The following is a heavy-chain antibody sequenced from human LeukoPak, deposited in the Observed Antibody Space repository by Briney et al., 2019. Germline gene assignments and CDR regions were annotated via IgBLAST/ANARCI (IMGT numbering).Heavy chain of an antibody. CDR2: IIPIFGTA. V-gene: IGHV1-69*06. CDR3: ARVRCSSTSCYDFYYYMDV. Sequence: SGKVSCKASGGTFSSYAISWLRQAPGQGLEWMGGIIPIFGTANYAQKFQGRVTITADKSTSTAYMELSSLRSEDTAVYYCARVRCSSTSCYDFYYYMDVWGKGTTVTVSS. J-gene: IGHJ6*03. D-gene: IGHD2-2*01. CDR1: GGTFSSYA.